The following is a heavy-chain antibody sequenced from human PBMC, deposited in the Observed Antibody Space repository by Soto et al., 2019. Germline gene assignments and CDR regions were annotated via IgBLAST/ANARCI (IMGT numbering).Heavy chain of an antibody. CDR2: ILYDENNK. D-gene: IGHD5-12*01. CDR3: ARVGVVATWELFDF. Sequence: QVQLVESGGGVVQPGGSLRLSCTASGFSFTSYAMHWVRQAPGKGLEWVALILYDENNKYYADSVKGRFTISRDNSTHTLYLQMNSLRAEDTGVYYWARVGVVATWELFDFWGQGTLVTVSS. CDR1: GFSFTSYA. V-gene: IGHV3-33*01. J-gene: IGHJ4*02.